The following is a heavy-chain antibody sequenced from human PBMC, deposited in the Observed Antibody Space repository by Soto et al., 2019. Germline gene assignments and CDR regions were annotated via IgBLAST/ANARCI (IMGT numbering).Heavy chain of an antibody. D-gene: IGHD2-21*02. J-gene: IGHJ4*02. CDR2: VNPSGGHT. CDR3: ARGGHVVVVTAALDY. CDR1: GDTFTDYY. V-gene: IGHV1-46*01. Sequence: QVQLVQSGAEVKKPGASVKVSCKASGDTFTDYYIHWVRQAPGQVLEWMGTVNPSGGHTTYAQHFLGRVTMTKDASTSTLYMGLTSLTSEDTAVYYCARGGHVVVVTAALDYWGQGTLVTVSS.